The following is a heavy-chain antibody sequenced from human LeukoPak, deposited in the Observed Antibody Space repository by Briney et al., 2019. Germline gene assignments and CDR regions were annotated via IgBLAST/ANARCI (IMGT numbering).Heavy chain of an antibody. J-gene: IGHJ4*02. CDR2: ISSSSSYI. V-gene: IGHV3-21*01. D-gene: IGHD4-17*01. Sequence: GGSLRLSCTASGFTLSNYSMNWVRQAPGKGLEWVAFISSSSSYIFYADSLKGRFTISRDNAKNSLYLQMNSLRANDTAVYYCARDLAYGDDGLWGQGTLVTVSS. CDR3: ARDLAYGDDGL. CDR1: GFTLSNYS.